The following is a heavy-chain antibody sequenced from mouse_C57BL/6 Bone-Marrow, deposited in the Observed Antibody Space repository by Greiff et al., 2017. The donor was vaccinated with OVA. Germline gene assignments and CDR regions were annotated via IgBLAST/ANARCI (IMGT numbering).Heavy chain of an antibody. CDR2: INPSSGYT. CDR3: ARSAPSGSFDY. J-gene: IGHJ2*01. CDR1: GYTFTSYT. V-gene: IGHV1-4*01. D-gene: IGHD6-1*01. Sequence: QVQLQQSGAELARPGASVKMSCKASGYTFTSYTMHWVKQRPGQGLEWIGYINPSSGYTKSNQKFKDKATLTADKSSSTAYMQLSSLTSEDSAVYYCARSAPSGSFDYWGQGTTLTVSS.